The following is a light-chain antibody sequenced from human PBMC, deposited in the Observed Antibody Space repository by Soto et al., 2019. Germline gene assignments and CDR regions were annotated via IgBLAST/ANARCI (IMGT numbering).Light chain of an antibody. V-gene: IGKV3-11*01. CDR2: DAS. CDR1: QSIRNY. CDR3: QQRSIWPLP. Sequence: EIVLTQSPATLSLSPGERATLSCSASQSIRNYLAWYQQKPGQAPRLLISDASNRVTGIPARFSSSGSVSDFTLTISSLEPEDFAVYSCQQRSIWPLPFCGGTKVEIK. J-gene: IGKJ4*01.